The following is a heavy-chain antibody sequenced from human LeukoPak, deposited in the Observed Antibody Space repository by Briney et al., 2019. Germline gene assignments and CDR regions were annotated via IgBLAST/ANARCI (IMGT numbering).Heavy chain of an antibody. D-gene: IGHD6-19*01. CDR1: GFTFSSYA. CDR3: ARDLEQQWLGQLWINYYYYYGMDV. Sequence: GGSLRLSCAASGFTFSSYAMHWVRQAPGKGLEWVAVISYDGSNKYYADSVKGRFTISRDNSKNTLYLQMNSLRAEDTAVYYCARDLEQQWLGQLWINYYYYYGMDVWGQGTTVTVSS. J-gene: IGHJ6*02. V-gene: IGHV3-30-3*01. CDR2: ISYDGSNK.